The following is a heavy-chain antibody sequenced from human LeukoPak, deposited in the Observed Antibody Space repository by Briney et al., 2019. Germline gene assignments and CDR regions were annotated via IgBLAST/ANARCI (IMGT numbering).Heavy chain of an antibody. CDR2: ISSSGSYI. CDR3: ARDYYDSSGYLY. CDR1: GFTFSSYS. J-gene: IGHJ4*02. V-gene: IGHV3-21*01. D-gene: IGHD3-22*01. Sequence: GGSLRLSCAASGFTFSSYSMNWVRQAPGKGLEWVSSISSSGSYIYYADSVKGRFTISRDNAKNSLYLQMNSLRAEDTAVYYCARDYYDSSGYLYWGQGTLVTVSP.